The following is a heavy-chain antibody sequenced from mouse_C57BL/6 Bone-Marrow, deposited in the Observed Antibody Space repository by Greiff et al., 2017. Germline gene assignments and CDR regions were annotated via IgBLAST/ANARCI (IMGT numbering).Heavy chain of an antibody. D-gene: IGHD2-4*01. CDR2: IDPENGDT. CDR3: TTDDYRLDY. CDR1: GFNIKDDY. V-gene: IGHV14-4*01. Sequence: VQLQQSGAELVRPGASVKLSCTASGFNIKDDYMHWVKQRPEQGLEWIGLIDPENGDTEYASKFQGKATITADTSSNTAYLQLSSLTSEDTAVYYCTTDDYRLDYWGQGTSVTVSS. J-gene: IGHJ4*01.